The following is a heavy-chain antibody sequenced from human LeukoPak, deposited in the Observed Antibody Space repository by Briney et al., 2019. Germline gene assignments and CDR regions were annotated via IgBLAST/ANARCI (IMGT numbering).Heavy chain of an antibody. D-gene: IGHD6-19*01. Sequence: GGSLRLSCAASGFTFSSYAMSGVGQAPGKGREGVSAISGSGGSTYYADSVKGRFTISRDNSKNTLYLQMNSLRAEDTAVYYCAKGRSSSGRLFFWGQGTLVTVSS. V-gene: IGHV3-23*01. CDR3: AKGRSSSGRLFF. J-gene: IGHJ4*02. CDR2: ISGSGGST. CDR1: GFTFSSYA.